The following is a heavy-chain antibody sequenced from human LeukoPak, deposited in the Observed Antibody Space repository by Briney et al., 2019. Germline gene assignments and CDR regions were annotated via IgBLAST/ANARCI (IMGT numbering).Heavy chain of an antibody. Sequence: GGSLRLSCAASGFTFSSYAMSWVRRAPGKGLEWVSAISGSGGSTYYADSVKGRFTISRDNSKNTLYLQMNSLRAEDTAVYYCAKDPGGAAAGAYGMDVWGKGTTVTVSS. CDR3: AKDPGGAAAGAYGMDV. V-gene: IGHV3-23*01. J-gene: IGHJ6*04. CDR1: GFTFSSYA. CDR2: ISGSGGST. D-gene: IGHD6-13*01.